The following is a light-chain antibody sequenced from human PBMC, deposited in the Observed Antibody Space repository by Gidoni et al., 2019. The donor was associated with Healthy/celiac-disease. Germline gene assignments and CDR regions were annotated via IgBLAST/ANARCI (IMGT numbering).Light chain of an antibody. CDR2: KAS. V-gene: IGKV1-5*03. Sequence: DLQMTQFPSTLSASVGDIVTITCRASQSISSWLAWYQQKPGKAPKLLIYKASSLESGVPSRFGGSGSGTEFTLTISSLQPDDFATYYCQQYNSYPLTFGVGTKVEIK. J-gene: IGKJ4*01. CDR1: QSISSW. CDR3: QQYNSYPLT.